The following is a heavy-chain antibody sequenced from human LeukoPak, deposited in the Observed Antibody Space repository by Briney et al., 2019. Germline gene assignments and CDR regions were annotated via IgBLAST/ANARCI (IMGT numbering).Heavy chain of an antibody. Sequence: GESLKISCEGSGYSFTSSWIGWVRQMPGKGLEWMGIIYPGDSDIRYSPSFQGQVTISADKSITTAYLQWSSLKALDTAIYYCARGLYCSCGSCRFDYWGQGNLVNVSS. CDR3: ARGLYCSCGSCRFDY. CDR1: GYSFTSSW. CDR2: IYPGDSDI. J-gene: IGHJ4*02. D-gene: IGHD2-15*01. V-gene: IGHV5-51*01.